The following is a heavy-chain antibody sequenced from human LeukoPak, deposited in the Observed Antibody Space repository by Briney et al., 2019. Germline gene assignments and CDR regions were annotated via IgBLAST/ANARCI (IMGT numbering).Heavy chain of an antibody. V-gene: IGHV3-33*06. J-gene: IGHJ4*02. D-gene: IGHD1-26*01. CDR2: IWYDGSYK. Sequence: PGRSLRLSCAASGFTFSNYGMHWVRQAPGKGLEWMAGIWYDGSYKYYVDSVKGRFTISRDNSKNTLYLQMNSLRAEDTAVYYCAKPTRGSGSFLIDYWGQGTLVSVSS. CDR3: AKPTRGSGSFLIDY. CDR1: GFTFSNYG.